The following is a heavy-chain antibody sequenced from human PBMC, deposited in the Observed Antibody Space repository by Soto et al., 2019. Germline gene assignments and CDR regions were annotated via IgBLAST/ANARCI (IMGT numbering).Heavy chain of an antibody. CDR2: VYYTGST. V-gene: IGHV4-59*08. D-gene: IGHD3-9*01. CDR3: ARTVLGPDLLADSFVDYYYYMDV. CDR1: GGSISKFY. Sequence: SEALSLTCTVSGGSISKFYWSWIRQPPGKGLEWIGYVYYTGSTSYNPSLKRRVTFSADSSRGQFSLRLNSVAAADTAVYYCARTVLGPDLLADSFVDYYYYMDVWGQGTTVTVSS. J-gene: IGHJ6*03.